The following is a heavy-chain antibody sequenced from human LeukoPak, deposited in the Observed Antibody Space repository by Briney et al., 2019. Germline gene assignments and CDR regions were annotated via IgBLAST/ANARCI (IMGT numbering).Heavy chain of an antibody. CDR2: IKSKTDGGTA. CDR3: TTTDTAMAPTTLLNY. J-gene: IGHJ4*02. CDR1: GFTFSNAW. Sequence: GGSLRLSCAASGFTFSNAWMSWVRQAPGKGLEWVGRIKSKTDGGTADYAAPVKGRFTISRDDSKNTLYLQMNSPKTEDTAVYYCTTTDTAMAPTTLLNYWGQGTLVTVSS. D-gene: IGHD5-18*01. V-gene: IGHV3-15*01.